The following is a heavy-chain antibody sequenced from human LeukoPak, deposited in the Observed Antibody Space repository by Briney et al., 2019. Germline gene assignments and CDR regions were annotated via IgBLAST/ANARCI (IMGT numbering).Heavy chain of an antibody. J-gene: IGHJ3*02. CDR3: ARATVVTAIKDAFDI. D-gene: IGHD2-21*02. Sequence: SSVKVSCKASGGTFSSYAISWVRQAPGQGLEWMGGIIPIFGTANYAQKFQGRVTITADESTGTAYMELSSLRSEDTAVYYCARATVVTAIKDAFDIWGQGTMVTVSS. CDR1: GGTFSSYA. V-gene: IGHV1-69*13. CDR2: IIPIFGTA.